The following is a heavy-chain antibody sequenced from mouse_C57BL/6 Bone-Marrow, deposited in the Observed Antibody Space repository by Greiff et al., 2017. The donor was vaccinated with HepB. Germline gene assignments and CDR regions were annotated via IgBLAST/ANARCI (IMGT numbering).Heavy chain of an antibody. CDR3: ASTAYYYPPCY. V-gene: IGHV1-64*01. CDR1: GYTFTSYW. Sequence: QVPLQQPGAELVKPGASVKLSCKASGYTFTSYWMHWVKQRPGQGLEWIGMIHPNSGSTNYNGKFESKATLTVDKSSSTAYMPLTSLTSEDSALYYCASTAYYYPPCYWGQGTTLTVSS. CDR2: IHPNSGST. J-gene: IGHJ2*01. D-gene: IGHD1-1*01.